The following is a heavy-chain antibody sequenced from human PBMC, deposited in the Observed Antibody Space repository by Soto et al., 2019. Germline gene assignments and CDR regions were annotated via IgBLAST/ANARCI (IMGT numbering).Heavy chain of an antibody. D-gene: IGHD3-10*01. CDR2: ISGSGGST. CDR1: GFTFSPYA. CDR3: AKGLRRLLRAQYYYGLDV. Sequence: GGSLRLSCAASGFTFSPYAMSWVRQAPGKGLEWVSSISGSGGSTHYADSVKGRFTVSRDNSKRALSLQMSSLREEDTATYYCAKGLRRLLRAQYYYGLDVWGRGTTVTVSS. V-gene: IGHV3-23*01. J-gene: IGHJ6*02.